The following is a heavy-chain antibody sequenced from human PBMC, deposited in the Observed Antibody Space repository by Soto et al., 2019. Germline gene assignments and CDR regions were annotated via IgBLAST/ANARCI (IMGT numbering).Heavy chain of an antibody. CDR2: ISTYNGNT. V-gene: IGHV1-18*01. D-gene: IGHD2-8*02. Sequence: GASVKVSCKASGYTFTSYGISWVRQAPGQGPEWMGWISTYNGNTNFAQKVQDRITMTTDTSTSTAYMELRSLTFDDTAVYYCAQKKGYCAGATCKDLFNIGGKGKKVTVSS. J-gene: IGHJ3*02. CDR1: GYTFTSYG. CDR3: AQKKGYCAGATCKDLFNI.